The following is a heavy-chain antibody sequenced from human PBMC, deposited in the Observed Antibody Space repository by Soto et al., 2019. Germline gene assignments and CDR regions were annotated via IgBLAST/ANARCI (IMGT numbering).Heavy chain of an antibody. Sequence: SETLSLTCTVSGGSISNTNWWSWIRQPPGKGLEWIANVYYSGSSYYNPSLKSRLTISVDTTKNQFSLQLKSMTAADTAVYYCAKLSCTSSTCYFPGWFDPWGQGTLVTVSS. V-gene: IGHV4-4*02. D-gene: IGHD2-2*01. J-gene: IGHJ5*02. CDR1: GGSISNTNW. CDR3: AKLSCTSSTCYFPGWFDP. CDR2: VYYSGSS.